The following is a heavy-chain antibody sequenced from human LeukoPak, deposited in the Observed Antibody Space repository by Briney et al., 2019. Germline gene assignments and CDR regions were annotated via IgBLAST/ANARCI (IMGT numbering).Heavy chain of an antibody. V-gene: IGHV1-69*13. Sequence: SVKVSCKASGGTFSSYAISWVRQAPGQGLEWMGGIIPIFGTANYAQKFQGRVTITADESTSTAYMELSSLRSEDTAVYYCASGYSSDQLPHYYYYGMDVWGQGTTVTVSS. D-gene: IGHD6-19*01. J-gene: IGHJ6*02. CDR2: IIPIFGTA. CDR1: GGTFSSYA. CDR3: ASGYSSDQLPHYYYYGMDV.